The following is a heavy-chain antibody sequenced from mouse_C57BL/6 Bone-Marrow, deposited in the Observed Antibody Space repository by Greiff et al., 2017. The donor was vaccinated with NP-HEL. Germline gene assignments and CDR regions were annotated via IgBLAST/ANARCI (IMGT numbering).Heavy chain of an antibody. V-gene: IGHV1-58*01. D-gene: IGHD1-1*01. CDR3: AITTVVAFDY. J-gene: IGHJ2*01. CDR1: GYTFTSYG. Sequence: EVQLQQSGAELVRPGSSVKMSCKTSGYTFTSYGINWVKQRPGQGLEWIGYIYIGNGYSEYHEKFKGKATLTSDTSSSTAYMQLSSLTSEDSAIYFCAITTVVAFDYWGQGTTLTVSS. CDR2: IYIGNGYS.